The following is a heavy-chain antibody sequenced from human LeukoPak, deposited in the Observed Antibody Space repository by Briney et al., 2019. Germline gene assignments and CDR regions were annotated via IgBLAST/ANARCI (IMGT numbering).Heavy chain of an antibody. V-gene: IGHV3-30-3*01. CDR1: GFTFSSYA. D-gene: IGHD3-9*01. CDR2: ISYDGSNK. CDR3: ARAYYDILTGYYDY. J-gene: IGHJ4*02. Sequence: GGSLRLSCAASGFTFSSYAMHWVRQAPGKGLEWVAVISYDGSNKYYADSVKGRFTISRDNSKNTLYLRMNSLRAEDTAVYYCARAYYDILTGYYDYWGQGTLVTVSS.